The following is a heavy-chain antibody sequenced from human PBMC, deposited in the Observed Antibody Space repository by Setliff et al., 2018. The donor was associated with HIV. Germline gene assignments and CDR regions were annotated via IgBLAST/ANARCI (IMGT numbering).Heavy chain of an antibody. CDR1: GYSFTFYG. J-gene: IGHJ3*02. CDR2: VSVYNGNT. D-gene: IGHD3-10*01. Sequence: ASVKVSCKASGYSFTFYGLHWVRQAPGHGLEWMGWVSVYNGNTKYAENFQDRLTLTTDASTGTGFMELRGLRSDDTAVYYCATPGVGAGAFDIWGRGTMVTVSS. V-gene: IGHV1-18*04. CDR3: ATPGVGAGAFDI.